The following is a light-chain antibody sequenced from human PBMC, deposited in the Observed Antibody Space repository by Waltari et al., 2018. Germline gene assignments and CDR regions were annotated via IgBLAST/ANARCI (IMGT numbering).Light chain of an antibody. CDR1: QSVSNY. V-gene: IGKV3-11*01. Sequence: EIVLTQSPATLSLSPGEAATLSCRASQSVSNYLAWYQQKPGQAPRLLIQGTYNRATGSPARFSSSGSATDFTLIISSLEPADFAVDYCQQRASWPNTFGQGTKLEIK. CDR2: GTY. J-gene: IGKJ2*01. CDR3: QQRASWPNT.